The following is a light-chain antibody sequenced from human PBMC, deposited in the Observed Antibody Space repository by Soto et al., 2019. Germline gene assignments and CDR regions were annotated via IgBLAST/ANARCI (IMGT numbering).Light chain of an antibody. CDR1: QTITTY. Sequence: DIQMTQSPSSLSASVGDRVTMTCRASQTITTYLNWYQQKPGKAPKLLIYGASSLQSGVPSRFTGSGSGTDFTLTISSLQPEDFATYHCQQSHSTPWTFGQGTKVEIK. CDR3: QQSHSTPWT. CDR2: GAS. V-gene: IGKV1-39*01. J-gene: IGKJ1*01.